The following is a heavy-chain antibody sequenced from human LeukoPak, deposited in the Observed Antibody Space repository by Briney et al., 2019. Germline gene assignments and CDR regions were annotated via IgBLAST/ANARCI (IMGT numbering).Heavy chain of an antibody. CDR3: AREDDSSGITFDY. CDR1: GGTFSSYT. J-gene: IGHJ4*02. V-gene: IGHV1-69*04. D-gene: IGHD3-22*01. CDR2: IIPIFGIA. Sequence: SVKVSCKASGGTFSSYTISWVRQAPGQGLEWMGRIIPIFGIANYAQKFQGRVTITADKSTSTAYMELSSLRSEDTAVYYCAREDDSSGITFDYWGQGTLVTVSS.